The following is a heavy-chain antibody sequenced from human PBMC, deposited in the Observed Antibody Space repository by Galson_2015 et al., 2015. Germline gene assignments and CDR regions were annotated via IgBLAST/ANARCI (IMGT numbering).Heavy chain of an antibody. CDR1: GYSISSGYY. CDR3: AREGPYYYDSSGYYYGLRLDFDY. J-gene: IGHJ4*02. Sequence: SETLSLTCAVSGYSISSGYYWGWIRQPPGKGLEWIGSIYHSGSTYYNPSLKSRVTISVDTSKNQFSLKLSSVTAADTAVYYCAREGPYYYDSSGYYYGLRLDFDYWGQGTLVTVSS. CDR2: IYHSGST. V-gene: IGHV4-38-2*02. D-gene: IGHD3-22*01.